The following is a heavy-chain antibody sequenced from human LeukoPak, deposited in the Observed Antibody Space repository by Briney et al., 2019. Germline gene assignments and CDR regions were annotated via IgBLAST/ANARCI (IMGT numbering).Heavy chain of an antibody. Sequence: GGSLRLSCAASGFTFISYSMNWVRQAPGKGLEWVSYISSGSNTIYYADSVKGRFTIPRDNAKNSLHLQMSSLRAEDTAVYYCARHPPRYYYDSSGYSAYWGQGTLVTVSS. J-gene: IGHJ4*02. CDR2: ISSGSNTI. CDR1: GFTFISYS. V-gene: IGHV3-48*01. CDR3: ARHPPRYYYDSSGYSAY. D-gene: IGHD3-22*01.